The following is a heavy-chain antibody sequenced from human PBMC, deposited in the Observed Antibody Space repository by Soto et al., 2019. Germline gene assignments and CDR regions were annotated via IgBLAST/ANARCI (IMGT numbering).Heavy chain of an antibody. Sequence: QVQLVQSGADVKKPGSSVKVSCKTSGGSFGSSAISWVRQAPAQGLEWMGEIIPVFDKANYAQNFQGRLTITADELTRTVFMELSSLRSEDTAVYFCARLRRYWGDAFDLWGLGTFVTVSS. CDR3: ARLRRYWGDAFDL. J-gene: IGHJ3*01. V-gene: IGHV1-69*01. D-gene: IGHD3-16*01. CDR1: GGSFGSSA. CDR2: IIPVFDKA.